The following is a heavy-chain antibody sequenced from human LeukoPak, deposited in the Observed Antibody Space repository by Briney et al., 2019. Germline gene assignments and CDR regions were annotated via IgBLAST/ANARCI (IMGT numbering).Heavy chain of an antibody. Sequence: ASVKVSCKASGYTFTSYGISWVRQAPGQGLEWMGWISAYNGNTNYAQKLQGRVTMTTDTSTSTAYMELRSLRSDDTAVYYCARDLGIRGYSGYDYVGYWGQGTLVTVSS. J-gene: IGHJ4*02. CDR1: GYTFTSYG. CDR3: ARDLGIRGYSGYDYVGY. D-gene: IGHD5-12*01. V-gene: IGHV1-18*01. CDR2: ISAYNGNT.